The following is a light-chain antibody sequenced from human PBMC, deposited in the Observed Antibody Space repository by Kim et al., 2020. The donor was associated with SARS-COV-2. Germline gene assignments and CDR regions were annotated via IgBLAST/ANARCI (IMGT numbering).Light chain of an antibody. Sequence: ASVGDRDTITCRASQSISSWLAWYQQKPGKAPKLLIYKASSLESGVPSRFSGSGSGTEFTVTISSLQPDDFATYYCQQYNSYSYTFGQGTKLEI. CDR1: QSISSW. CDR2: KAS. CDR3: QQYNSYSYT. V-gene: IGKV1-5*03. J-gene: IGKJ2*01.